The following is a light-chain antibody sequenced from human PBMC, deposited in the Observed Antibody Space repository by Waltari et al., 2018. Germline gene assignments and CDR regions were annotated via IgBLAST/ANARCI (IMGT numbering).Light chain of an antibody. CDR2: GTS. J-gene: IGKJ1*01. CDR3: QQYDHWPWT. Sequence: DIVMTQSPATLSLSPGESATLSCRASQSVRSTFAWFQQKPGQPPRLLIYGTSTMATGIPSRFSGSGSGTEFSLTISSLQPEDFATYYCQQYDHWPWTFGQGTRVEAK. CDR1: QSVRST. V-gene: IGKV3D-15*01.